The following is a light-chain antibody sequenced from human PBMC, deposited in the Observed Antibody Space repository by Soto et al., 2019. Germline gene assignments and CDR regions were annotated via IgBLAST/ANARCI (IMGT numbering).Light chain of an antibody. CDR3: QQSYSTLIT. CDR2: AAS. V-gene: IGKV1-39*01. Sequence: DIQMTQSPSSLSASVGDRVTITCRASQSMSSYLNWYQQKPGKAHKLLIYAASSLQSGVPSRFSGSGSGTDFTLTISSLQPEDFATYYCQQSYSTLITFGQGTRLEIK. J-gene: IGKJ5*01. CDR1: QSMSSY.